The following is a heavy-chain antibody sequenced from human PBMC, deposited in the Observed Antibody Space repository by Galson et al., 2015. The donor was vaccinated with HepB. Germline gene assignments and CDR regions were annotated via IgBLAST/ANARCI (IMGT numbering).Heavy chain of an antibody. D-gene: IGHD3-22*01. V-gene: IGHV5-10-1*01. CDR1: GYTFTTHW. CDR2: IDPSDSET. Sequence: QSGAEVKKPGESLKISCQASGYTFTTHWIGWVRQMPGKGLEWMGRIDPSDSETDYSPSFQGHVSISADKSISTAYLQWTSLKASDTAMYYCATYDTSRDASDYWGQGTLVTVSS. J-gene: IGHJ4*02. CDR3: ATYDTSRDASDY.